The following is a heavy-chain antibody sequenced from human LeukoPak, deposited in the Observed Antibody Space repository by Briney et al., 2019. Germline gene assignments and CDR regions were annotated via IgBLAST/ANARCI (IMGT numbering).Heavy chain of an antibody. D-gene: IGHD2-2*01. CDR2: IYYSGST. J-gene: IGHJ4*02. CDR3: ARHVPFTHALDS. CDR1: GDSISSYY. V-gene: IGHV4-59*08. Sequence: SETLSLTCTISGDSISSYYWSWIRQPPGKGLEWIGFIYYSGSTSYNPSLKSRVTISVDTSKNQFSLKLSPVTAADTAVYYCARHVPFTHALDSWGQGTLVTVSS.